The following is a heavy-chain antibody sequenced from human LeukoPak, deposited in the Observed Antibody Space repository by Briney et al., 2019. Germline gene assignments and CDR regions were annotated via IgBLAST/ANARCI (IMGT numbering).Heavy chain of an antibody. J-gene: IGHJ4*02. CDR3: ARDRPLRGRDY. CDR2: ISGSGGST. CDR1: GFKFYDYA. Sequence: PGGSLRLSCVASGFKFYDYAMHWVRQVPGKGLEWVSAISGSGGSTYYADSVKGRFTISRDNSKNTLYLQMNSLRAEDTAVYYCARDRPLRGRDYWGQGTLVTVSS. V-gene: IGHV3-23*01.